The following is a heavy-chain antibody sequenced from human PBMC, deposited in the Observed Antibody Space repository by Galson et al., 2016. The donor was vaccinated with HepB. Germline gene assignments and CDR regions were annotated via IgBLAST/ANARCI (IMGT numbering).Heavy chain of an antibody. V-gene: IGHV3-53*01. CDR3: AGRAMAAPK. J-gene: IGHJ4*02. CDR1: GFTVGNNY. D-gene: IGHD6-19*01. Sequence: SLRLSCAASGFTVGNNYMTWVRQAPGKGLEWVSLIYSGGGTSYADSVKGRFTISRDSSKNTLYLQMNSLRAEDTAVYYCAGRAMAAPKWGQGTLVTVSS. CDR2: IYSGGGT.